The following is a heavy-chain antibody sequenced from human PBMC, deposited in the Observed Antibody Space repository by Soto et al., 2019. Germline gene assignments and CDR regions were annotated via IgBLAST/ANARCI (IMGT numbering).Heavy chain of an antibody. V-gene: IGHV3-23*01. J-gene: IGHJ4*02. CDR2: ISGSAGGT. Sequence: EVQLLESGGGLVQPGGSLRLSCAASGFTFSTYALSWVRQAPGKGLEWVSGISGSAGGTDYGDSVKGRFTISRDNSKNTLFLQMDDLRAEDTAIYYCAGPGYSSQDYWGQGTLVTVSS. CDR1: GFTFSTYA. CDR3: AGPGYSSQDY. D-gene: IGHD5-18*01.